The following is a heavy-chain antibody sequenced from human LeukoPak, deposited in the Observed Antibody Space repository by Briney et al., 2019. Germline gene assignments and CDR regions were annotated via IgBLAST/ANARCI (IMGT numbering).Heavy chain of an antibody. J-gene: IGHJ2*01. V-gene: IGHV4-30-4*01. Sequence: PSQTLSLTCTVSGGSISSGDYYWSWIRQPPGKGLEWIGYIYYSGSPYYNPSLKSRVTISVDTSKNQFSLKLSSVTAADTAVYYCARGGKAAVRFDLWGRGTLVTVSS. CDR1: GGSISSGDYY. CDR3: ARGGKAAVRFDL. D-gene: IGHD2-15*01. CDR2: IYYSGSP.